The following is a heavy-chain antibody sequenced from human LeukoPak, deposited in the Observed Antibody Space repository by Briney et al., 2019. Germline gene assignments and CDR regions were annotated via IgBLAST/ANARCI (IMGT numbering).Heavy chain of an antibody. CDR1: GYTLTELS. D-gene: IGHD5-18*01. CDR2: FDPEDGET. J-gene: IGHJ4*02. CDR3: AIAIMDTALFDY. Sequence: ASVKVSCKVSGYTLTELSMHWVRQAPGKGLEWMGGFDPEDGETIYAQKFQGRVTMTEDTSTDTVYMELSSLRSEDTAVYYCAIAIMDTALFDYWGQGTLVTVSS. V-gene: IGHV1-24*01.